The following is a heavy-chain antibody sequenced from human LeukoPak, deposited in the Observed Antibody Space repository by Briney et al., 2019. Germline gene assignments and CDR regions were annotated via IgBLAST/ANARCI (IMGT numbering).Heavy chain of an antibody. CDR1: GYTFTGYY. D-gene: IGHD3-22*01. V-gene: IGHV1-2*02. CDR2: INPNSGGT. CDR3: ARAQRYYGSSGYYRLLDY. J-gene: IGHJ4*02. Sequence: ASVKVSCKASGYTFTGYYMHWVRQAPGQGLEWMGWINPNSGGTNYAQKFQGRVTMTRDTSISTAYMELSRLRSDDTAVYYCARAQRYYGSSGYYRLLDYWGQGTLVTVSS.